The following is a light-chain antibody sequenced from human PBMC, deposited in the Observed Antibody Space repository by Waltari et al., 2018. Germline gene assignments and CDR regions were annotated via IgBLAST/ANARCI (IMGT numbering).Light chain of an antibody. CDR2: DVS. J-gene: IGLJ2*01. Sequence: QSALTQPASVSGSPGQSITISCTGTSSDVGGYNYVSWYQQHPGKAPKLMIYDVSKRPSGVSNRFSGSKSGNTASLTISGLQAEDEADYYCSSYTSSSTFEWVFGGGTKLTVL. V-gene: IGLV2-14*01. CDR1: SSDVGGYNY. CDR3: SSYTSSSTFEWV.